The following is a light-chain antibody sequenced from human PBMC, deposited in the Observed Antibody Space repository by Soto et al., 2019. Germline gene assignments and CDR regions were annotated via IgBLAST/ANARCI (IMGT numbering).Light chain of an antibody. CDR1: SGHSSYA. CDR3: QTWGSGIHV. J-gene: IGLJ2*01. CDR2: LNSDGSH. Sequence: QPVLTQSPSASASLGASVKLTCTLSSGHSSYAIAWHQQQPEKGPRYLMKLNSDGSHSKGDGIPDRFSGSSSGAERYLTISSLQSGDEADYYCQTWGSGIHVFGGGTKVTVL. V-gene: IGLV4-69*01.